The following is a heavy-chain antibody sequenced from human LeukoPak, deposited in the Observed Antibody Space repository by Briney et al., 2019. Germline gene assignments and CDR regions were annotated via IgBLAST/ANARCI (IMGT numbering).Heavy chain of an antibody. Sequence: PSETLSLTCTVSGVSISSGDYYWRWIRQPPGKGLEWIGYIYYSGRTYYNPSLKSRVTISVDTSKNQFSLKLSSVTAADTAVYYCARGENYDILTGYLFDYWGQATLVSVSS. CDR2: IYYSGRT. D-gene: IGHD3-9*01. CDR1: GVSISSGDYY. J-gene: IGHJ4*02. V-gene: IGHV4-30-4*01. CDR3: ARGENYDILTGYLFDY.